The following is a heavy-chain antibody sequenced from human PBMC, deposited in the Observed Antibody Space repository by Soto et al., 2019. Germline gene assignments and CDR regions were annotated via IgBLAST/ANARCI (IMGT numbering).Heavy chain of an antibody. CDR2: INHSGST. CDR3: ARVDSSGSYFDS. CDR1: GGSFSDYL. Sequence: SETLSLTCAVYGGSFSDYLWSWVRQPPGKGLEWIGEINHSGSTNYNPSLKSRVTLSADTSKNQFSLRLSSVTAADTAMYYWARVDSSGSYFDSWGQGTLVTVSS. J-gene: IGHJ4*02. V-gene: IGHV4-34*01. D-gene: IGHD3-22*01.